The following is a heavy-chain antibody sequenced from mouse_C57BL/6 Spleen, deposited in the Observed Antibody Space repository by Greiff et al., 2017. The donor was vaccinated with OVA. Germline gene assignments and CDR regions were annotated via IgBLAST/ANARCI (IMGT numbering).Heavy chain of an antibody. J-gene: IGHJ3*01. CDR2: IYPGDGDT. Sequence: QVQLQQSGPELVKPGASVKISCKASGYAFSSSWMNWVKQRPGKGLEWIGRIYPGDGDTNYNGKFKGKATLTADKSSSTAYMQLRSLTSEDAAVYFCAGSGHYDYDEEVAYWGQGTLVTVSA. CDR3: AGSGHYDYDEEVAY. D-gene: IGHD2-4*01. CDR1: GYAFSSSW. V-gene: IGHV1-82*01.